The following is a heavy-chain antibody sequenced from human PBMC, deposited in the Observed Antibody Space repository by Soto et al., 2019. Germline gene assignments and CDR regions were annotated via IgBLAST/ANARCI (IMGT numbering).Heavy chain of an antibody. Sequence: EVQLEESGGGLIKPGESLTLSCAASDFILSDAWMKWVRQAPGKGLEWVGRIKSKAHGGTTDYAAPLKGRFTILRVDSKNTLYLQMNSLQTEDTAMYCCASYRDSSGLRRYDYWGQGALVTVSS. CDR3: ASYRDSSGLRRYDY. D-gene: IGHD3-22*01. CDR2: IKSKAHGGTT. V-gene: IGHV3-15*07. CDR1: DFILSDAW. J-gene: IGHJ4*02.